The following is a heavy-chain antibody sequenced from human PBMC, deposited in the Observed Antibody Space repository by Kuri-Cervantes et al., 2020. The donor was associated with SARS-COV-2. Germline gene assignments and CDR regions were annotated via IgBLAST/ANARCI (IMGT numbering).Heavy chain of an antibody. CDR2: IIPIFGTA. J-gene: IGHJ5*02. Sequence: KISCKASGGTFSSYAISWVRQAPGQGLEWMGGIIPIFGTANYAQKFQGRVTITADESTSTAYMELSSLRSEDTAVYYCAREYSSSSLNLGDWFDPWGQGTLVTVSS. CDR3: AREYSSSSLNLGDWFDP. D-gene: IGHD6-6*01. CDR1: GGTFSSYA. V-gene: IGHV1-69*01.